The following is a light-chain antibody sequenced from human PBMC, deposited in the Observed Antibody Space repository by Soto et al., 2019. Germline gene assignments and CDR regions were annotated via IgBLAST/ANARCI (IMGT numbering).Light chain of an antibody. V-gene: IGKV3-20*01. CDR2: GAS. CDR1: QSVSSSY. Sequence: EIVLTQSPGTLSLSPGERATLSCRASQSVSSSYLAWYQQKPGQAPRLLIYGASSSATGIPDRFSGSGSGTDFTLTINRLELEDFAVYYCHQYGSSTYTFGQGTKLEI. J-gene: IGKJ2*01. CDR3: HQYGSSTYT.